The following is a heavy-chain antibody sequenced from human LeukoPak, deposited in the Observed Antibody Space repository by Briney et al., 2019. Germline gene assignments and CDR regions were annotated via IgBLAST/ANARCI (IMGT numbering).Heavy chain of an antibody. CDR1: GYSISSGYY. V-gene: IGHV4-38-2*01. CDR3: ARGTYSRYDGHDPFDI. D-gene: IGHD5-12*01. Sequence: PSETLSLTCAVSGYSISSGYYWGWIRQPPGKGLEWIGSFFHSGSTYNTPSLKTRLTISVDTSKNQFSLKLSSVTAADTALYYCARGTYSRYDGHDPFDIWRQGTMVSVPS. J-gene: IGHJ3*02. CDR2: FFHSGST.